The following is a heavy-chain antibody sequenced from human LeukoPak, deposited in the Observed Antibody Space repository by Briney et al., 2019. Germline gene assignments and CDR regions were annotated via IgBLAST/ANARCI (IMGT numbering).Heavy chain of an antibody. CDR3: ARARITMVRGVIITPMDYYYYMDV. J-gene: IGHJ6*03. D-gene: IGHD3-10*01. Sequence: SETLSLTCAVYGGSFSGYYWSWIRQPPGKGLEWVGEINHSGSTNYNPSLKSRVTISVDTSKNQFSLELSSVTAADTAVYYCARARITMVRGVIITPMDYYYYMDVWGKGTTVTISS. CDR1: GGSFSGYY. CDR2: INHSGST. V-gene: IGHV4-34*01.